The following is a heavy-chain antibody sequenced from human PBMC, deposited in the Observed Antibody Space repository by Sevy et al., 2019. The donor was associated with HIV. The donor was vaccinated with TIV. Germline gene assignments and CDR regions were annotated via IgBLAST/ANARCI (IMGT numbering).Heavy chain of an antibody. CDR1: GFTFSNAW. Sequence: GGSLRLSCAASGFTFSNAWMSWVRQAPGKGLEWVGRIKSKTDGGTTDYAAPVKGRFTISRDDSKNTLYLQMNSLKTADTAVYYCTTVFSSSGSGYYYYYYMDVWGKGTTVTVSS. CDR3: TTVFSSSGSGYYYYYYMDV. D-gene: IGHD6-13*01. CDR2: IKSKTDGGTT. V-gene: IGHV3-15*01. J-gene: IGHJ6*03.